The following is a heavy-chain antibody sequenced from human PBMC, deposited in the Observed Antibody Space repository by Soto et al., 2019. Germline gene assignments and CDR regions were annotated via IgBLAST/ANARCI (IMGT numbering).Heavy chain of an antibody. J-gene: IGHJ2*01. D-gene: IGHD6-13*01. CDR3: ARATPYNRIAAAAWYFDL. CDR2: ISYDGSNK. V-gene: IGHV3-30-3*01. CDR1: GFTFSSYA. Sequence: QVQLVESGGGVVQPGRSLRLSCAASGFTFSSYAMHWVRQAPGKGLEWVAVISYDGSNKYYADSVKGRFTISRDHSKNTINLKMTSLRAEDTAVYYCARATPYNRIAAAAWYFDLWGRGTLVTVSS.